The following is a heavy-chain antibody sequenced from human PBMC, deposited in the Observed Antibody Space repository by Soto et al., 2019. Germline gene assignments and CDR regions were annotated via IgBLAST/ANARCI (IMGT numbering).Heavy chain of an antibody. J-gene: IGHJ3*02. CDR3: ARGRDQRELLRPARRPFDI. CDR2: IYYSGST. V-gene: IGHV4-59*01. D-gene: IGHD1-26*01. Sequence: PSETLSLTCTVSGGSISSYYWSWIRQPPGKGLEWIGYIYYSGSTNYNPSLKSGVTISVDTSKNQFSLKLRSVTAAETAVYYCARGRDQRELLRPARRPFDIWGQGTMVTVSS. CDR1: GGSISSYY.